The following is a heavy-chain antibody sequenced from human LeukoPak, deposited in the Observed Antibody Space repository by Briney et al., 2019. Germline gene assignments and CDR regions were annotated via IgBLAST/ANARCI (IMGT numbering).Heavy chain of an antibody. V-gene: IGHV4-4*07. CDR2: IYSSGGT. CDR1: GGSISSCY. D-gene: IGHD3-10*01. Sequence: PSETLSLTCTVSGGSISSCYWSWLRRPAPGKVLGMGRIYSSGGTNYNPSLTSRVTISVDTSKNQFSLKLSSVTAADTAVYYCARGEPDYYGSGSHYKGYYYYYMDVWGKGTTVTVSS. CDR3: ARGEPDYYGSGSHYKGYYYYYMDV. J-gene: IGHJ6*03.